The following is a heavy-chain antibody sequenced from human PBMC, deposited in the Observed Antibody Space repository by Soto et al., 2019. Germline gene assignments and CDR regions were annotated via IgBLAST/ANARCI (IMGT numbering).Heavy chain of an antibody. V-gene: IGHV4-30-2*01. D-gene: IGHD2-2*01. CDR2: IYHSGST. Sequence: PSETLXLTCAVSGGSISSGGYSWSGIRQPPGKGLEWIGYIYHSGSTYYNPSLKSRVTISVDRSKNQFSLKLSSVTAADTAVYYCARVPDRWGQGTLVTVSS. CDR1: GGSISSGGYS. J-gene: IGHJ5*02. CDR3: ARVPDR.